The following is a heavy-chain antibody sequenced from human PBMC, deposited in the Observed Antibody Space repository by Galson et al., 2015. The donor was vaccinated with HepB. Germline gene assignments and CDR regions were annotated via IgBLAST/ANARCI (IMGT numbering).Heavy chain of an antibody. Sequence: SLRLSCAASGFTFSSYGMHWVRQAPGKGLEWVAVISYDGSNKYYADSVKGRFTISRDNSKNTVYLQMNSLTAEDTALYYCAKGNRENSGYDLFDYWGQGTLVTVSS. CDR3: AKGNRENSGYDLFDY. CDR2: ISYDGSNK. J-gene: IGHJ4*02. V-gene: IGHV3-30*18. D-gene: IGHD5-12*01. CDR1: GFTFSSYG.